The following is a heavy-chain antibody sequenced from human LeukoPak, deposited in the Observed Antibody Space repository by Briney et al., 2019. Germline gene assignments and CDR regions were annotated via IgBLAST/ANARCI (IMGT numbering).Heavy chain of an antibody. CDR3: ARDATRYYDSSGSTEYFQH. J-gene: IGHJ1*01. CDR1: GYTFTSYA. D-gene: IGHD3-22*01. CDR2: INTNTGNP. V-gene: IGHV7-4-1*02. Sequence: GASVKVSCKASGYTFTSYAMNWVRQAPGQGLEWMGWINTNTGNPTYAQGFTGRFVFSLDTSVSTAYLQISSLKAEDTAAYYCARDATRYYDSSGSTEYFQHWGQGTLVTVSS.